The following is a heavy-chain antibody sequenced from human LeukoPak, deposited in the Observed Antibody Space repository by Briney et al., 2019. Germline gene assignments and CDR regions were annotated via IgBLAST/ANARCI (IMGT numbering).Heavy chain of an antibody. Sequence: ASVKVSCKASGYTFTSYGISWVRQAPGQGLEWMGWISAYNGNTNYAQKLQGRVTMTTDTSTSTAYMELGSLRSDDTAVYYCARDSQYCSSTSCYGTDDYWGQGTLVTVSS. J-gene: IGHJ4*02. CDR3: ARDSQYCSSTSCYGTDDY. CDR2: ISAYNGNT. D-gene: IGHD2-2*01. CDR1: GYTFTSYG. V-gene: IGHV1-18*04.